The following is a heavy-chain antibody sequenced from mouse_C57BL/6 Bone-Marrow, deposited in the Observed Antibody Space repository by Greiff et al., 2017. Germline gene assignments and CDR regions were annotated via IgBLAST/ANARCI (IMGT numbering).Heavy chain of an antibody. Sequence: VQLQQPGAELVKPGASVKLSCKASGYTFTSYWMHWVKQRPGQGLEWIGRIHPSDSDTNYNQKFKGKSTLTVDKSSSTAYLQLSSLTSEDSAVYCRAMGIITVVAPFAYWGKETLVTVSA. CDR3: AMGIITVVAPFAY. CDR1: GYTFTSYW. J-gene: IGHJ3*01. D-gene: IGHD1-1*01. CDR2: IHPSDSDT. V-gene: IGHV1-74*01.